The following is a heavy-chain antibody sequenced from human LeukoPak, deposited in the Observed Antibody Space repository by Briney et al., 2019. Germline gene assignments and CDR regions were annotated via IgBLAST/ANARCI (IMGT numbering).Heavy chain of an antibody. V-gene: IGHV5-51*01. Sequence: KSGESLKISCKGSGYTFTNYWIGWVRQMPGKGLEWMGIIYPGDSDTRYSPSFQGQVTISGDKSINTAYLQWSSLKASDTAMYYCARAPDSDSGYDYFDYWGQGTLVTVSS. J-gene: IGHJ4*02. CDR3: ARAPDSDSGYDYFDY. CDR2: IYPGDSDT. CDR1: GYTFTNYW. D-gene: IGHD5-12*01.